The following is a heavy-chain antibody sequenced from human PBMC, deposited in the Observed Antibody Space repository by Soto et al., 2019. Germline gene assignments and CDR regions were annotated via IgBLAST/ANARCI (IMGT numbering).Heavy chain of an antibody. CDR2: IYYSGST. Sequence: QVQLQESGPGLVKPSETLSLTCTVSGGSISSYYWSWIRQPPGKGLEWIGYIYYSGSTNYNPSLTSRVTISVDTSKNQFSLKVSSVNAADTAVYYCARAGIVARTGVGMDVWGQGTTVTVSS. D-gene: IGHD5-12*01. CDR3: ARAGIVARTGVGMDV. CDR1: GGSISSYY. J-gene: IGHJ6*02. V-gene: IGHV4-59*01.